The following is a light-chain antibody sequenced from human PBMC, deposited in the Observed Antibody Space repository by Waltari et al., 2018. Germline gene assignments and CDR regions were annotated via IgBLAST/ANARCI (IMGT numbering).Light chain of an antibody. CDR1: SPRSYY. V-gene: IGLV3-19*01. J-gene: IGLJ3*02. CDR2: GKN. CDR3: NSRDSSGNHQRV. Sequence: SSELTQHPAVSVALRPTVRSTCQGDSPRSYYASWYQQKPGHAPVLVIYGKNNRPSGIPDRFSGSSSGNTASLTITGAQAEDEADYYCNSRDSSGNHQRVFGGGTKLTVL.